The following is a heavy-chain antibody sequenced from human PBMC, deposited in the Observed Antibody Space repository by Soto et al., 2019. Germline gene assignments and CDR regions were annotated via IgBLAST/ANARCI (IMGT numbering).Heavy chain of an antibody. J-gene: IGHJ4*02. CDR2: IIPLFGSP. Sequence: QVQLVQSGAEVKKPGSSVKVSCKASGGTFTRYAISWVRQAPGQGLEWMGGIIPLFGSPNYAQKFQGRLAITEDESTRTVGMDLSSLRSYDTAVYYCASQFDYDRSGYYYAYWGQGTLVTVSS. V-gene: IGHV1-69*01. CDR3: ASQFDYDRSGYYYAY. D-gene: IGHD3-22*01. CDR1: GGTFTRYA.